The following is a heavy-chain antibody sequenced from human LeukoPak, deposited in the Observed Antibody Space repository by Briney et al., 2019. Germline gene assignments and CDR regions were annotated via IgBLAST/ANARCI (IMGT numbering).Heavy chain of an antibody. CDR3: ARELAEIAAAIRGYYYYYMDV. Sequence: SETLSLTCTVSGGSLSSSSYYWGWIRQPPGKGLEWIGSIYYSGSTYYNPSLKSRVTISVDTSKNQFSLKLSSVPAADTAVYYCARELAEIAAAIRGYYYYYMDVWGKGTTVTVSS. V-gene: IGHV4-39*01. D-gene: IGHD6-13*01. CDR1: GGSLSSSSYY. CDR2: IYYSGST. J-gene: IGHJ6*03.